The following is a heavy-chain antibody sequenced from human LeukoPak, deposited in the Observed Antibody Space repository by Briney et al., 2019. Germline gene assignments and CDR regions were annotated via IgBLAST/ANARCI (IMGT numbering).Heavy chain of an antibody. V-gene: IGHV4-38-2*02. CDR1: GYSISSGYC. Sequence: PSETLSLTCAVSGYSISSGYCWGWIRQPPGKGLEWIGSIYHSGSTYYNPSLKSRVTISVDTSKNQFSLKLSSVTAADTAVYYCAREWPALGYCSSTSCYGGNWFDPWGQGTLVTVSS. D-gene: IGHD2-2*03. J-gene: IGHJ5*02. CDR3: AREWPALGYCSSTSCYGGNWFDP. CDR2: IYHSGST.